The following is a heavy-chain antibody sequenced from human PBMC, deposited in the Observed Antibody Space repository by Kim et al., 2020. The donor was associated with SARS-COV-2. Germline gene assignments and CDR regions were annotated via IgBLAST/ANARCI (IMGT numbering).Heavy chain of an antibody. Sequence: GGSLRLSCAASGFTFGDYAMHWVRQAPGKGLEWVSGISWNSGSIGYADSVKGRFTISRDNAKNSLYLQMNSLRAEDTALYYCAKDIGGYYYGSGSTGAFDIWGQGTMVTVSS. CDR1: GFTFGDYA. V-gene: IGHV3-9*01. CDR2: ISWNSGSI. CDR3: AKDIGGYYYGSGSTGAFDI. J-gene: IGHJ3*02. D-gene: IGHD3-10*01.